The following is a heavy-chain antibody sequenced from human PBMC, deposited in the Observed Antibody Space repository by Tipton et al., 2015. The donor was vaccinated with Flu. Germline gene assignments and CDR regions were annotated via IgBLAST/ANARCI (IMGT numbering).Heavy chain of an antibody. Sequence: TLSLTCTVSGGSISSGDYYWSWIRQPPGKGLEWIGYIYYSGSTYYNPSLKSRVTISVDTSKNQFSLKLSSVTAADTAVYYCARVGYYYDSSGYSHYYFDYWGQGTLVTVSS. CDR2: IYYSGST. CDR3: ARVGYYYDSSGYSHYYFDY. CDR1: GGSISSGDYY. J-gene: IGHJ4*02. D-gene: IGHD3-22*01. V-gene: IGHV4-30-4*01.